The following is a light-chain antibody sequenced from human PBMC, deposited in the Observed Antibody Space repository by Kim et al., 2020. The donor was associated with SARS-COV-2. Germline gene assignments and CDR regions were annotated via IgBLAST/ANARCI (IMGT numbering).Light chain of an antibody. J-gene: IGKJ4*01. CDR1: QNINSF. CDR3: QQSHTAPLLT. Sequence: DIQMTQSPSSLAASVGDRVTITCRASQNINSFLNWYQQRPGKAPQLLIYAASTLQIGVPSRFSGSGSGTDFTLTITSLQPEDFATYYCQQSHTAPLLTFGGGTKLEI. V-gene: IGKV1-39*01. CDR2: AAS.